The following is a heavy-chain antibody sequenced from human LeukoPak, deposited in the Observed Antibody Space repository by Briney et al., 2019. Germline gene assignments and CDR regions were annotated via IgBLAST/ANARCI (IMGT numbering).Heavy chain of an antibody. J-gene: IGHJ6*02. Sequence: ASVKVSCKASGHTFTSYDINWVRQATGQGLEWMGWMNPNSGNTGYAQKFQGRVTMTRNTSISTAYMELSSLRSEDTAVYYCARVGIVVVPAAILNYYYYGMDVWGQGTAVTVSS. CDR2: MNPNSGNT. CDR1: GHTFTSYD. D-gene: IGHD2-2*02. V-gene: IGHV1-8*01. CDR3: ARVGIVVVPAAILNYYYYGMDV.